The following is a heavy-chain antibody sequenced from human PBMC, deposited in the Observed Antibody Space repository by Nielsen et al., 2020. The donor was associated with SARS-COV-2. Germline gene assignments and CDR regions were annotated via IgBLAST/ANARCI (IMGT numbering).Heavy chain of an antibody. D-gene: IGHD3-22*01. CDR2: MNPNSGNT. CDR3: ARSAESSGYYYLDY. CDR1: GYTFTSYD. Sequence: ASVKVSCKASGYTFTSYDINWVRQATGQGLEWMGWMNPNSGNTGYAQKFQGRVTMTRNTSISTAYMELSSLRSEDTAVYYCARSAESSGYYYLDYWGQGTLVTASS. V-gene: IGHV1-8*01. J-gene: IGHJ4*02.